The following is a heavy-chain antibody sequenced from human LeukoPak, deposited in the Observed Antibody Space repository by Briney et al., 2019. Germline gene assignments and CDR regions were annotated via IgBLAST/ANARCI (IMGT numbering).Heavy chain of an antibody. D-gene: IGHD3-22*01. CDR1: GYTFTGYY. CDR2: INPNSGGT. CDR3: ASLPPYYYDSSGYPTSH. J-gene: IGHJ4*02. Sequence: ASVKVSCKPSGYTFTGYYMHWVRQAPGQGLEWMGRINPNSGGTNYAQKFQGRVTMTRDTSISTAYMELSRLRSDDTAVYYCASLPPYYYDSSGYPTSHWGQGTLVTVSS. V-gene: IGHV1-2*06.